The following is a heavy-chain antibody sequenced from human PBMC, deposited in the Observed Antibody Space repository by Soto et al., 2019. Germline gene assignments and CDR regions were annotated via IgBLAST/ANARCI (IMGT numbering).Heavy chain of an antibody. CDR2: IYYSGST. CDR1: GGSISTDGYY. J-gene: IGHJ4*02. V-gene: IGHV4-31*03. CDR3: ARGLSVTLFDN. Sequence: QVQLQESGPGLVKPSQTLSLTCNVSGGSISTDGYYWTWIRQHSGKGLEWIGYIYYSGSTYYNPSLKSRVTISVDTSKNQFSLKLSSVTAADTAVHYCARGLSVTLFDNWGQGTLVTVSS. D-gene: IGHD4-17*01.